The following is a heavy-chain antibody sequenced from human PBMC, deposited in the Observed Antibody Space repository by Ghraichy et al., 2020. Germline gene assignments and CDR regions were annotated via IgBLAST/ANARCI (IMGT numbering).Heavy chain of an antibody. Sequence: GGSLRLSCAASGFTFSSYAMSWVRQAPGKGLEWVSTISGSGGSTYYADSVKGRFTISRDNSKNTLYLQMSSLRAEDTAVYYCAKAVVGAPSGLNYWGQGILVTVSS. D-gene: IGHD1-26*01. V-gene: IGHV3-23*01. CDR1: GFTFSSYA. J-gene: IGHJ4*02. CDR2: ISGSGGST. CDR3: AKAVVGAPSGLNY.